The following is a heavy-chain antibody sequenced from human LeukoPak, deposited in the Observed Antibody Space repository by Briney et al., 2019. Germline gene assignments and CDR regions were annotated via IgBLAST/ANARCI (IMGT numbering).Heavy chain of an antibody. Sequence: TRVSLRLSCAASGFTFSTYALNWVRQAPGKGLEWVSSIDNSGTYVYYADSMKGRFTISRDSAKNSLYLQMNSLRAEDTAVYYCARTLLTTVTPTFDYWGQGTLVTVSS. V-gene: IGHV3-21*01. CDR1: GFTFSTYA. J-gene: IGHJ4*02. D-gene: IGHD4-17*01. CDR2: IDNSGTYV. CDR3: ARTLLTTVTPTFDY.